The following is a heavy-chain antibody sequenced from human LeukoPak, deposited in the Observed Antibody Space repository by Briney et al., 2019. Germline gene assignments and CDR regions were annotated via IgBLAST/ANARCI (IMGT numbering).Heavy chain of an antibody. CDR2: INHSGST. CDR3: ARGRVVVTASLYYYYYMDV. D-gene: IGHD2-21*02. V-gene: IGHV4-34*01. CDR1: GGSFSGYY. Sequence: PSETLSLTCAVYGGSFSGYYWSWIRQPRWKGLEWIGEINHSGSTNYNPSLKSRVTISVDTSKNQFSLKLSSVTAADTAVYYCARGRVVVTASLYYYYYMDVWGKGTTVTVSS. J-gene: IGHJ6*03.